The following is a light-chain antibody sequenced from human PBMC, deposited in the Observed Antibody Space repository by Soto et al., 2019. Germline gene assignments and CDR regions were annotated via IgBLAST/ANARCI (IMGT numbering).Light chain of an antibody. J-gene: IGKJ4*01. CDR1: QRIRNNY. CDR2: DAS. CDR3: QQFDNLIT. V-gene: IGKV3D-20*01. Sequence: EIVLTQSPATLSLSPGERATLSCGASQRIRNNYLAWDQQKPGLAPRLLIYDASNRAAGIPDRFSGSGSGTVFTLNISGLEPEDFAVYYCQQFDNLITFGGGTKVEIK.